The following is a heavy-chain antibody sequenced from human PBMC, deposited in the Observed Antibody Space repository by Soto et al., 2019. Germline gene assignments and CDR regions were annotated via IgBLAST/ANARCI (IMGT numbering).Heavy chain of an antibody. J-gene: IGHJ4*02. D-gene: IGHD6-13*01. Sequence: QVQLQESGPGLVKPSQTLSLTCTVSGGSISSGGYYWSWIRQHPGKGLEWIGYIYYSGSTYYNPSLKSRVTIAVHTSKNQFSLKLTSVTAADTAVYYCARDPKSIAEAGSFDYWGQGTLVTVSS. V-gene: IGHV4-31*03. CDR3: ARDPKSIAEAGSFDY. CDR2: IYYSGST. CDR1: GGSISSGGYY.